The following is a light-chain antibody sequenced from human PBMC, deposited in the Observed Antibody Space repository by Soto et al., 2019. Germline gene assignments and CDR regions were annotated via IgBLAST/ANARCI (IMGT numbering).Light chain of an antibody. J-gene: IGKJ5*01. Sequence: DIQLTQSPSFLSASVGDRVTITCRASQDISRYLAWYQQKSGKAPKLLIYAISTLQSGVPSRFSGSGSGTEFTPTNSSPQPEDLATDYCQQLNSYTITFGQGTRLEIK. CDR2: AIS. CDR1: QDISRY. V-gene: IGKV1-9*01. CDR3: QQLNSYTIT.